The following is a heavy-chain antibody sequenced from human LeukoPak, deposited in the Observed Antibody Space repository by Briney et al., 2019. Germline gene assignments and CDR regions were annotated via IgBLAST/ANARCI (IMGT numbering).Heavy chain of an antibody. CDR2: INPNSGGT. Sequence: ASVNVSCKASAYTFTGYYIHWVRQAPGQGLERMGWINPNSGGTNYAQKFQGRVTMTRDTSISTAYMELSRLRSDDTAVYYCARESRGWRGKTDYWGQGTLVTVSS. CDR3: ARESRGWRGKTDY. V-gene: IGHV1-2*02. CDR1: AYTFTGYY. J-gene: IGHJ4*02. D-gene: IGHD3-16*01.